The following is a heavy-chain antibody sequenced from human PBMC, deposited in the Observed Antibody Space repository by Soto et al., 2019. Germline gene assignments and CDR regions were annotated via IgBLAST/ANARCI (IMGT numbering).Heavy chain of an antibody. D-gene: IGHD6-13*01. CDR1: GFTFSSYA. V-gene: IGHV3-23*01. CDR2: ISGSGGST. Sequence: PGGSLRLSCVASGFTFSSYAMSWVRQAPGKGLEWVSAISGSGGSTYYADSVKGRFTISRDNSKNTLYLQMNSLRAEDTAVYYCAKCWSYLYYFDYWGQGTLVTVSS. J-gene: IGHJ4*02. CDR3: AKCWSYLYYFDY.